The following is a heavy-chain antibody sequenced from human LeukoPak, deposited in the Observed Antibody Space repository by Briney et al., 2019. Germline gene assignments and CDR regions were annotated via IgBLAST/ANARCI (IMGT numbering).Heavy chain of an antibody. Sequence: PSETLSLTCSVSGGSISSYYWSWIRQPPGRGLEWIGFIYYTGLSNSNPSLKSRATISVDTSRNQFSLKLTSVTAADTAVYYCARGRFEGLGYCSGGSCSPRGNWFDPWGQGTLVTVSS. D-gene: IGHD2-15*01. CDR1: GGSISSYY. V-gene: IGHV4-59*01. CDR2: IYYTGLS. CDR3: ARGRFEGLGYCSGGSCSPRGNWFDP. J-gene: IGHJ5*02.